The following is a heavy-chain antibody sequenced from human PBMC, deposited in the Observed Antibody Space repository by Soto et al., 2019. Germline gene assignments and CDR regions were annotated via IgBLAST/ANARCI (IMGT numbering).Heavy chain of an antibody. CDR1: AGSIISSSYY. CDR3: ASLTGDYYFYSMDV. J-gene: IGHJ6*02. Sequence: SETLSLTCTVSAGSIISSSYYWGWIRQPPGKGLEWIGTIYYSGSTYCNPSLKSRVTISADTSKNQFSLKLTSVTATDTAVYYCASLTGDYYFYSMDVWGQGITVTVSS. CDR2: IYYSGST. V-gene: IGHV4-39*01. D-gene: IGHD3-10*01.